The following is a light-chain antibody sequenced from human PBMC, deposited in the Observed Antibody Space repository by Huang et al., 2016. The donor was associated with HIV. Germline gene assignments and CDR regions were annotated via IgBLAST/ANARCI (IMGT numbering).Light chain of an antibody. CDR3: QQFGSSPPYS. Sequence: EIVLTQSPDTLSLSPGERATVSCRASQSVTRNYLAWYQQRPGQAPNLLIDGASTRATGIPDRFSGSGSWTDFTLTISRLAPEDFAVYYCQQFGSSPPYSFGQGTKLEIK. CDR1: QSVTRNY. CDR2: GAS. J-gene: IGKJ2*03. V-gene: IGKV3-20*01.